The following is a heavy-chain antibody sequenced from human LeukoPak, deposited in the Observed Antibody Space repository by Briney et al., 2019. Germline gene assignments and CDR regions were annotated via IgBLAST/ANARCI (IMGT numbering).Heavy chain of an antibody. V-gene: IGHV3-23*01. J-gene: IGHJ3*02. CDR2: IFDSGAPT. D-gene: IGHD3-16*01. CDR3: TKAVGGGRDAYDI. Sequence: HPGGSLRLSCVASGFTFGRHAMNWVRQAPGKGLEWVSNIFDSGAPTYYTDSVKGRFTISRDNSQNTIYLQMESLRAEDTAVYYCTKAVGGGRDAYDIWGQGTMVTVSS. CDR1: GFTFGRHA.